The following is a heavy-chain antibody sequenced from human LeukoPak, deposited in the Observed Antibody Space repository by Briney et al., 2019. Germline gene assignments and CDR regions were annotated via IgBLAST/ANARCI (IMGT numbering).Heavy chain of an antibody. CDR1: RFTLSNYW. CDR2: IKQDGSET. D-gene: IGHD6-19*01. V-gene: IGHV3-7*01. J-gene: IGHJ4*02. Sequence: PGGSLRLSCAASRFTLSNYWMSWVRQAPGKGLEWVANIKQDGSETYHVDSVKGRFTISRDNAKNSLSLQMNSLRAEDTAVYYCARQRGSGCLDYWGQGTLVTVSS. CDR3: ARQRGSGCLDY.